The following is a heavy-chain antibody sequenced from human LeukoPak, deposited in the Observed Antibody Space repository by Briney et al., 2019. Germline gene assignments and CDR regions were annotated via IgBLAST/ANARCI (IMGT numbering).Heavy chain of an antibody. CDR1: GFSFSSYE. Sequence: GGSLRLSCSASGFSFSSYEMNWVRQAPGKGLEWVSYISSSGSTTYYADSVKGRFTVSRDNAKNSLYLQMNSLRAEDTAVYYCARPDVITVGGTTYFDYWGQGTLVTVSS. J-gene: IGHJ4*02. D-gene: IGHD6-19*01. CDR2: ISSSGSTT. V-gene: IGHV3-48*03. CDR3: ARPDVITVGGTTYFDY.